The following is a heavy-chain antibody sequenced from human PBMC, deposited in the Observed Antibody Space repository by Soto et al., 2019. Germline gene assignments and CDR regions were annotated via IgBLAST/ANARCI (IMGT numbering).Heavy chain of an antibody. CDR1: GYTFTGYG. J-gene: IGHJ3*02. CDR2: ISAYNGNT. D-gene: IGHD2-15*01. Sequence: ASVKVSCKASGYTFTGYGISWVRQAPGQGLEWMGWISAYNGNTNYAQKLQGRVTMTTDTSTSTAYMELRSLRSDDTAVYYCASFLGYCSGGSCDPDAFDIWGQGTMVTISS. V-gene: IGHV1-18*01. CDR3: ASFLGYCSGGSCDPDAFDI.